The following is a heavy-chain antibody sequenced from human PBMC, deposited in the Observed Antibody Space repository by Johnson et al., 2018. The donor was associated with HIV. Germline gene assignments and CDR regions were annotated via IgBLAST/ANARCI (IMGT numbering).Heavy chain of an antibody. V-gene: IGHV3-11*01. CDR1: GFTFSDFF. J-gene: IGHJ3*02. D-gene: IGHD2-15*01. Sequence: QVQLVESGGGLVKPGGSLRLSCAASGFTFSDFFMSWIRQAPGKGLEWVAYMSTSGSTKFYADSVKGRFPISRDNAKNSLYLQMNSLRVEDTAVYYCAKLRPDRSGHRAFDIWGQGTMVTVSS. CDR3: AKLRPDRSGHRAFDI. CDR2: MSTSGSTK.